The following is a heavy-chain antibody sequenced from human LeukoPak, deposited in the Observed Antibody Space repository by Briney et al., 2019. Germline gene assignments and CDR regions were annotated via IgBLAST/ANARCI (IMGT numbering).Heavy chain of an antibody. CDR1: GFTFSSYS. CDR2: ISSSSSYI. D-gene: IGHD6-6*01. CDR3: ARDEYSSSATPDY. V-gene: IGHV3-21*01. Sequence: GGSLRLSCAASGFTFSSYSMNWVRQAPGKGLEWVSSISSSSSYIYYADSVKGRFTISRDNAKNSLYLQMNSLRAEDTAVYYCARDEYSSSATPDYWGQGTLVTVSS. J-gene: IGHJ4*02.